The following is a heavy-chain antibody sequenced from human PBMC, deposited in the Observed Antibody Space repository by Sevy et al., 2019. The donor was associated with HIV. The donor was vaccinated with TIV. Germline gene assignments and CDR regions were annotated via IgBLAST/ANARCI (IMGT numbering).Heavy chain of an antibody. V-gene: IGHV3-30*18. CDR3: AKDFTGFYGMDV. J-gene: IGHJ6*02. D-gene: IGHD3-9*01. Sequence: GGSLRLSCAASGLTLSSCGMHWARQAPGKGLEWVAVISYDGSNKYYAESVKGRFTISRETSKNTRYLQMNSLRAEDTAVYYCAKDFTGFYGMDVWGQGTTVTVSS. CDR1: GLTLSSCG. CDR2: ISYDGSNK.